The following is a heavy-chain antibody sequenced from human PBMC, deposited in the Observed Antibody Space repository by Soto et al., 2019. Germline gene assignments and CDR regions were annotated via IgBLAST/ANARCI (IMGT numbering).Heavy chain of an antibody. CDR1: GGSISRYY. V-gene: IGHV4-59*08. Sequence: SETLSLTCTVSGGSISRYYWSGIRQPPGKRLEGIGYAYYGGNTNYNPSLKSRGSISVDTSKSQFALKLNSVTVADTAVYYCAKHLSAWLRLEAFAVWGLGTMVTVSS. D-gene: IGHD5-12*01. CDR2: AYYGGNT. CDR3: AKHLSAWLRLEAFAV. J-gene: IGHJ3*01.